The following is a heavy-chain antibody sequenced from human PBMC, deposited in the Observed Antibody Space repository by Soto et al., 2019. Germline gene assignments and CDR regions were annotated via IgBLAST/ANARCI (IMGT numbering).Heavy chain of an antibody. CDR2: IDPDDSET. V-gene: IGHV5-51*01. J-gene: IGHJ5*02. Sequence: PGESLKISCQGYGYSFATFWIGWVRQMPGKGLEWMGIIDPDDSETTYRPSFQGLVTMSVDKSIRNAYMKWSSLKASDTATYYCARTYCNSSGCDNWFDRWGQGNLVTV. CDR3: ARTYCNSSGCDNWFDR. CDR1: GYSFATFW. D-gene: IGHD3-22*01.